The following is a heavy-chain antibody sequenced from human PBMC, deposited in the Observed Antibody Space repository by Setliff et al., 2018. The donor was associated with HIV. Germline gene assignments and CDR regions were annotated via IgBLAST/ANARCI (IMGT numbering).Heavy chain of an antibody. CDR1: SGSMPGHY. D-gene: IGHD2-2*01. CDR2: LHSLGSSRVSHTP. Sequence: PSETLSLTCSASSGSMPGHYWTWVRQPPGKGLEWIGYLHSLGSSRVSHTPNYSPSLKSRITISLDPSKRQFSLTMTSVTAADTAVYYCARGLSSQTYWGTRPLGLDYWGQGSLVTVSS. CDR3: ARGLSSQTYWGTRPLGLDY. J-gene: IGHJ4*01. V-gene: IGHV4-4*08.